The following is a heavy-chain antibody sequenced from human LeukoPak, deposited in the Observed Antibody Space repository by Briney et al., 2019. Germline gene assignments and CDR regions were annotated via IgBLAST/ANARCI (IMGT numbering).Heavy chain of an antibody. CDR3: ARESPPHSSARYCSSTSCYAPPDY. CDR1: GFTFSSYA. CDR2: IWYDGSNK. D-gene: IGHD2-2*01. V-gene: IGHV3-33*01. J-gene: IGHJ4*02. Sequence: PGGSLRLSCAASGFTFSSYAMYWVRQAPGKGLEWVAFIWYDGSNKYYADSVKGRFTISRGNSKNTLYLQMNSLRAEDTAVYYCARESPPHSSARYCSSTSCYAPPDYWGQGTLVTVSS.